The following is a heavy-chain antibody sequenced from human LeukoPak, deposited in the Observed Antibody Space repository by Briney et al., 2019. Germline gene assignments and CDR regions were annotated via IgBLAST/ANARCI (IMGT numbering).Heavy chain of an antibody. CDR3: ARTHRATIGYYYYYYGMDV. CDR2: IGTAGDT. Sequence: GSLRLSCAASGFTFSSYDMHWVRQATGKGLEWVSAIGTAGDTYYPGSVKGRFTISRENAKNSLYLQMNSLRAGDTAVYYCARTHRATIGYYYYYYGMDVWGQGTTVTVSS. V-gene: IGHV3-13*01. CDR1: GFTFSSYD. D-gene: IGHD5-24*01. J-gene: IGHJ6*02.